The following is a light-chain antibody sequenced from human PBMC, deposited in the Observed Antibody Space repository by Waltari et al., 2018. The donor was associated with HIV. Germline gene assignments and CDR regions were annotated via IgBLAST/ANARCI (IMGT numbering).Light chain of an antibody. V-gene: IGLV2-11*01. CDR3: CSYAGRYTWV. Sequence: QSALTQPRSVSGSPGRSATTPCPGTSSDVGGYNYVSWYQQHPGKAPKLMIYDVTERPSGVPDRFSGSKSGNTASLTISGLQADDEADYYCCSYAGRYTWVFGGGTELTVL. CDR2: DVT. CDR1: SSDVGGYNY. J-gene: IGLJ3*02.